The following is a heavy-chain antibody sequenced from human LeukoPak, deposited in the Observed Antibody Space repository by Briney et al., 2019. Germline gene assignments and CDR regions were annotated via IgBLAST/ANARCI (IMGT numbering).Heavy chain of an antibody. CDR2: IYSGGST. CDR1: GFTFSTYA. CDR3: ARSPKSYGSGSYYIDY. D-gene: IGHD3-10*01. J-gene: IGHJ4*02. Sequence: PGRSLRLSCAASGFTFSTYAMHWVRQAPGKGLEWVSVIYSGGSTYYADSVKGRFTISRDNSKNTLYLQMNSLRAEDTAVYYCARSPKSYGSGSYYIDYWGQGTLVTVSS. V-gene: IGHV3-53*01.